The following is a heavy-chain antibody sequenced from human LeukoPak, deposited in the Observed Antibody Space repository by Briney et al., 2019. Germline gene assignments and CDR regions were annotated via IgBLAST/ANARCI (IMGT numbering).Heavy chain of an antibody. CDR1: GGSFSGYY. D-gene: IGHD3-3*01. J-gene: IGHJ4*02. CDR2: INHSGST. CDR3: ARWGKGYYDFWSGYYPSCFDY. Sequence: PSETLSLACAVYGGSFSGYYWSWIRQPPGKGLEWIGEINHSGSTNYNPSLKSRVTISVDTSKNQFSLKLSSVTAADTAVYYCARWGKGYYDFWSGYYPSCFDYWGQGTLVTVSS. V-gene: IGHV4-34*01.